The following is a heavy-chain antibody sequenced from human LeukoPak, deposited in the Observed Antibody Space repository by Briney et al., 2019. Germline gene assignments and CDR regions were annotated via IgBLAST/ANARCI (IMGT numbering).Heavy chain of an antibody. CDR3: AGESTARLLWFGELIEFGFDY. CDR2: ISYDGSNK. V-gene: IGHV3-30-3*01. Sequence: GGSLRLSCAASGFTFSSYAMHWVRQAPGKGLEWVAVISYDGSNKYYADSVKGRFTISRDNSKNTLYLQMNSLRAEDTAVYYCAGESTARLLWFGELIEFGFDYWGQGTLVTVSS. J-gene: IGHJ4*02. D-gene: IGHD3-10*01. CDR1: GFTFSSYA.